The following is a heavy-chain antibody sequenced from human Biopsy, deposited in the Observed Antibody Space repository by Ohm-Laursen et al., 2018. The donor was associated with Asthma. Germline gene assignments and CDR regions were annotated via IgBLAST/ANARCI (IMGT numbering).Heavy chain of an antibody. CDR3: ARKAGSCISRTCYSLDF. CDR1: GGTFNTYV. Sequence: VSSVKVPCKSLGGTFNTYVIGWVRQAPGQGLEWMGGINSVFGTTTYPQKFQDRVTITADDSTSTVYMELSSLRSKDTAVYYCARKAGSCISRTCYSLDFWGQGTLVTVSS. D-gene: IGHD2-2*01. J-gene: IGHJ4*02. V-gene: IGHV1-69*01. CDR2: INSVFGTT.